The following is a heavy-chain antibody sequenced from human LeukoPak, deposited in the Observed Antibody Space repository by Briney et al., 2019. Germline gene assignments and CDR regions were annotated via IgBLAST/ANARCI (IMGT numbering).Heavy chain of an antibody. CDR2: ININNGET. Sequence: GASVKVSCKASGYTFASHGITWVQQAPGQGLEWMGWININNGETSYAQNVRARVTMTTDTSTNTAYMELWSLRSDDTAIYYCARTIAAPFTHYFDYWGQGTLVTVAS. CDR3: ARTIAAPFTHYFDY. CDR1: GYTFASHG. D-gene: IGHD6-13*01. J-gene: IGHJ4*02. V-gene: IGHV1-18*01.